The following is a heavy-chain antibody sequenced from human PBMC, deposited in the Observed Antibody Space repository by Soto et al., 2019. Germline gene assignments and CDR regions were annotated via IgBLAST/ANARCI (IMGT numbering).Heavy chain of an antibody. J-gene: IGHJ4*02. Sequence: XGSMVLSCSASGFTFHNFAMSGVRQAPGKGLEWVSATIGSGGSSNYADSAKGRFAVSRDNTKSTLYLQMNALRAEDTAVYYCAKAGRYSGYDFFDSWGQGTLVTVPS. V-gene: IGHV3-23*01. D-gene: IGHD5-12*01. CDR1: GFTFHNFA. CDR3: AKAGRYSGYDFFDS. CDR2: TIGSGGSS.